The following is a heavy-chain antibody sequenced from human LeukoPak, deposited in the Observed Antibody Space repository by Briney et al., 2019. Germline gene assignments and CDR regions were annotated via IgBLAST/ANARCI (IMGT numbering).Heavy chain of an antibody. Sequence: GSLRLSCAASGFTFDDYTMHWVRQAPGKGLEWVSSISSSSTYIYYADSVKGRFTISRDNAKNSLYLQMNSLRAEDTAVYYCARGTLQFFDYWGQGTLVTVSS. V-gene: IGHV3-21*01. CDR2: ISSSSTYI. D-gene: IGHD5-24*01. CDR1: GFTFDDYT. CDR3: ARGTLQFFDY. J-gene: IGHJ4*02.